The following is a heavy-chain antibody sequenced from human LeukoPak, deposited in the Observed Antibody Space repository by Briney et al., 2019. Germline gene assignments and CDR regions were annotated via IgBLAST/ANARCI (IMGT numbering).Heavy chain of an antibody. CDR2: INHSGST. V-gene: IGHV4-34*01. CDR3: ARVLSYNSSWYNHNWFDP. D-gene: IGHD6-13*01. J-gene: IGHJ5*02. Sequence: SETLSLTCAVYGGSFSGYYWSWIRQPPGKGLEWIGEINHSGSTNYNPSLKSRVTISVDTSKNQFSLKLSSVTAADTAVYYCARVLSYNSSWYNHNWFDPWGQGTLVTVSS. CDR1: GGSFSGYY.